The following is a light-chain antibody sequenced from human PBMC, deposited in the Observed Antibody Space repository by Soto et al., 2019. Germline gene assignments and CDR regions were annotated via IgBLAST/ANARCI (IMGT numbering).Light chain of an antibody. CDR1: QSVSSSY. CDR3: PQYGSSPPYT. J-gene: IGKJ2*01. Sequence: EIVLTQSPGTLSLSPGKRATLSCRASQSVSSSYLAWYQQKPGQAPRLLIYGASSRATGIPDRFSGSGSGTDFILTISRLEPEDFAVYYCPQYGSSPPYTFGQGTKLEIK. CDR2: GAS. V-gene: IGKV3-20*01.